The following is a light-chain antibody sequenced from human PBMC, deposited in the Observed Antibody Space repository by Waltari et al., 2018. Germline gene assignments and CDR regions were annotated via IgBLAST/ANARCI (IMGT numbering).Light chain of an antibody. V-gene: IGLV1-47*01. CDR1: GANIGGNY. CDR2: RNK. Sequence: QSVLTQPPSASGTPGQRVTISCSGSGANIGGNYVYLYHQLPGTTPKLRIYRNKQRPAGVPDRFSGSKSGTAASLAISGRRSEDEAEYYCAAWDDRLSGVVFGGVTKLTVL. J-gene: IGLJ2*01. CDR3: AAWDDRLSGVV.